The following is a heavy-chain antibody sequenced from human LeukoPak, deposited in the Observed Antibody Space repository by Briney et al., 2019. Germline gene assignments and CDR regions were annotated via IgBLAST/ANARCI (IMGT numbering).Heavy chain of an antibody. CDR2: INSDGSNT. CDR1: GFTFSNYW. V-gene: IGHV3-74*01. Sequence: QPGGSLRLSCAASGFTFSNYWMHWVRQAPWKGLVWVSRINSDGSNTTYADPVKGRFTISRDNAKNTLYLQVNSLRAEDTAVYHCARGNYYGMDVWGQGTTVTVSS. J-gene: IGHJ6*02. CDR3: ARGNYYGMDV.